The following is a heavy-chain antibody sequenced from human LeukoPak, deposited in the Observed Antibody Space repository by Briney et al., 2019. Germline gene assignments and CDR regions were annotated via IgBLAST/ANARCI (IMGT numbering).Heavy chain of an antibody. J-gene: IGHJ6*04. D-gene: IGHD2-15*01. V-gene: IGHV3-33*01. Sequence: GGSLRLSCAASGFTFSSCGIHWVRQAPGKGLEWVAVIGYDGSKKYYADSVKGRFTISRDNSKNTLYLHMNSLRVEDTAVYYCARDRGGYCSGGTCYPGLLSYSMDVWGKGTTVTVSS. CDR1: GFTFSSCG. CDR2: IGYDGSKK. CDR3: ARDRGGYCSGGTCYPGLLSYSMDV.